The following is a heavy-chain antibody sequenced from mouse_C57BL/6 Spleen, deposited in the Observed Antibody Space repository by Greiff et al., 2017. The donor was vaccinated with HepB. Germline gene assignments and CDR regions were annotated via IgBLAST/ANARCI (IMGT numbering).Heavy chain of an antibody. Sequence: EVQLVESGGGLVKPGGSLKLSCAASGFTFSSYTMSWVRQTPEKRLEWVATISGGGGNTYYPDSVKGRFTLSRDNAKNTLYLQMSSLRSEDTALYYCASITTVVATGPLAYWGQVTLVTVSA. CDR3: ASITTVVATGPLAY. V-gene: IGHV5-9*01. J-gene: IGHJ3*01. CDR1: GFTFSSYT. D-gene: IGHD1-1*01. CDR2: ISGGGGNT.